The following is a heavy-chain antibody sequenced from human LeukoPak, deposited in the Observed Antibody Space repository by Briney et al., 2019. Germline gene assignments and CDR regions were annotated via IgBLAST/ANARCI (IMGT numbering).Heavy chain of an antibody. CDR3: TTITDY. CDR1: RFTFRNAW. V-gene: IGHV3-15*01. J-gene: IGHJ4*02. CDR2: IRSKTDGGTT. Sequence: GGSLRLSCAASRFTFRNAWMSWVRQAPGKGLEWVGRIRSKTDGGTTDYSAPVKGRFTISRDDSKNTMYLQMNSLKIEDTAVYYCTTITDYWGQGTLVTVSS.